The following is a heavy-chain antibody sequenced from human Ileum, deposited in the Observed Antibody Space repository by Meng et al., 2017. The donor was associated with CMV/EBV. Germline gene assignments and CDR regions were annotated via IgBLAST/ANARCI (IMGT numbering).Heavy chain of an antibody. J-gene: IGHJ4*02. CDR3: VRGSNNWVGTDY. CDR1: GFTLSNYW. D-gene: IGHD2-21*02. Sequence: VQLVGSGGGLVRPGGSLKLSCAASGFTLSNYWIHWVRQVPGKGRIWVSRINSDGTNIVYAASVKGRFTISREIPKNTVYLQMNSLRAEDTAMYYCVRGSNNWVGTDYWGQGTLVTVSS. V-gene: IGHV3-74*01. CDR2: INSDGTNI.